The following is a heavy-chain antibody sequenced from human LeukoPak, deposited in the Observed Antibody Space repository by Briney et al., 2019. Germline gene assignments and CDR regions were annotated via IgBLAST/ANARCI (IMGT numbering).Heavy chain of an antibody. CDR3: AKGGGSGWLGYYYGMDV. D-gene: IGHD6-19*01. V-gene: IGHV3-23*01. CDR1: GFTFSSYA. J-gene: IGHJ6*02. CDR2: ISGSGGST. Sequence: GGSLRLSCAASGFTFSSYAMSWVRQAPGKGLEWVSAISGSGGSTYYADSVKGRFTISRDNSKNTLYLQMNSLRAEDTAVYYCAKGGGSGWLGYYYGMDVWGQGTTVTVSS.